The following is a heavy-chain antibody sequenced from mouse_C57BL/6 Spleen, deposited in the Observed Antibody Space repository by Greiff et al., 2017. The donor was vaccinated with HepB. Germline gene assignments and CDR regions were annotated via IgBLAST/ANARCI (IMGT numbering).Heavy chain of an antibody. CDR2: IDPETGGT. Sequence: VQRVESGAELVRPGASVTLSCKASGYTFTDYEMHWVKQTPVHGLEWIGAIDPETGGTAYNQKFKGKAILTADKSSSTAYMELRSLTSEDSAVYYCTRRNGRAMDYWGQGTSVTVSS. CDR3: TRRNGRAMDY. CDR1: GYTFTDYE. V-gene: IGHV1-15*01. J-gene: IGHJ4*01.